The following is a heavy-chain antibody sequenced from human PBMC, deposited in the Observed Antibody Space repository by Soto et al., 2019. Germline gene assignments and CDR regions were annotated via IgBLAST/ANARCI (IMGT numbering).Heavy chain of an antibody. CDR3: VRDRAYSSGWYLAY. D-gene: IGHD6-19*01. CDR2: IWYDGSNK. J-gene: IGHJ4*02. V-gene: IGHV3-33*01. CDR1: GFTFSSYG. Sequence: PGGSLRLSCAASGFTFSSYGMHWVRQAPGKGLEWVAVIWYDGSNKYYADSVKGRFTISRDNSKNTLYLQMNSLRAEDTAVYYCVRDRAYSSGWYLAYWGQGTLVTVSS.